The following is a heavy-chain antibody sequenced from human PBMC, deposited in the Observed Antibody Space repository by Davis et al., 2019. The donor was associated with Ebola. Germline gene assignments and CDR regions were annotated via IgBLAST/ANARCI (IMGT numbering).Heavy chain of an antibody. CDR2: IYSSGST. D-gene: IGHD3-3*01. CDR1: GGSITTGDNY. V-gene: IGHV4-39*01. CDR3: ARLGYDFWSGYSYYFDY. Sequence: SETLSLTCIVPGGSITTGDNYWGWIRQPPGKGLEWIGNIYSSGSTYYNPSLKSRVTISVDTSKNQFSLKLSSVTAADTAVYYCARLGYDFWSGYSYYFDYWGQGTLVTVSS. J-gene: IGHJ4*02.